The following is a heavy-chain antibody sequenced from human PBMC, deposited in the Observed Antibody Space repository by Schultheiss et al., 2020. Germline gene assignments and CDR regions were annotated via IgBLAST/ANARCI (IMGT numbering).Heavy chain of an antibody. CDR1: GGSISSGGYY. CDR3: AKDLDYLDAFDI. V-gene: IGHV4-31*03. CDR2: IYYSGST. D-gene: IGHD4-11*01. J-gene: IGHJ3*02. Sequence: SETLSLTCTVSGGSISSGGYYWSWIRQHPGKGLGWIGYIYYSGSTYYNPSLKSRVTISVDTSKNQFSLKLSSVTAADTAVYYCAKDLDYLDAFDIWGQGTMVTVSS.